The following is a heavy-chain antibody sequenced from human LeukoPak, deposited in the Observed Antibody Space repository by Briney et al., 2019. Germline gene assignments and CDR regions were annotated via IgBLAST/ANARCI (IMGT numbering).Heavy chain of an antibody. CDR2: INPNSGGT. CDR1: GYTFTGYY. V-gene: IGHV1-2*02. J-gene: IGHJ4*02. CDR3: ASDEYSSSSSGA. Sequence: ASVKVSCTASGYTFTGYYMHWVRQAPGQGLEWMGWINPNSGGTNYAQKFQGRVTMTRDTSISTAYMELSRLRSDDTAVYYCASDEYSSSSSGAWGQGTLVTVSS. D-gene: IGHD6-6*01.